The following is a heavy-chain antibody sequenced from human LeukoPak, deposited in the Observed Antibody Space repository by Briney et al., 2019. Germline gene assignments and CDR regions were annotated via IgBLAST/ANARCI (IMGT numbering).Heavy chain of an antibody. V-gene: IGHV4-59*01. CDR2: IYYSGST. CDR3: ARGSTTSSWYLFDY. J-gene: IGHJ4*02. Sequence: PSETLSLTCTVSGGSISIYYWSWIRQPPGKGLEWIGYIYYSGSTNYNPSLKSRVTISVDTSKNQFSLKLSSVTAADTAVYYCARGSTTSSWYLFDYWGQGTLVTVSS. CDR1: GGSISIYY. D-gene: IGHD6-13*01.